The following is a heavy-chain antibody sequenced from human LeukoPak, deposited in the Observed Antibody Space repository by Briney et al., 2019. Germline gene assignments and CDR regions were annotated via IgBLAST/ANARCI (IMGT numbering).Heavy chain of an antibody. D-gene: IGHD6-6*01. CDR3: AKEKAARTKYYFDH. J-gene: IGHJ4*02. Sequence: GRSLRLSCAASGFTFSNYGMHWLRQAPGKGLEWVTVISFDGSNKYYAQSLKGRLTISRDNSQNTLYLQVNSLRAEDTAVYYCAKEKAARTKYYFDHWGQGTLVTVSS. CDR1: GFTFSNYG. CDR2: ISFDGSNK. V-gene: IGHV3-30*18.